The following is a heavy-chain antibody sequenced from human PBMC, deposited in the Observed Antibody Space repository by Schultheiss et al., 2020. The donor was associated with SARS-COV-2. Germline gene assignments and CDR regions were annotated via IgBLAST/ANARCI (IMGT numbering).Heavy chain of an antibody. J-gene: IGHJ5*02. D-gene: IGHD6-13*01. CDR3: ARVLAAAGTWFDP. Sequence: LSCTVSGGSISSSSYYWGWIRQPPGKGLEWIGSIYYSGSTYYNPSLKSRVTISVDKSKNQVSLKLSSVTAADTAVYYCARVLAAAGTWFDPWGQGTLVTVSS. V-gene: IGHV4-39*01. CDR1: GGSISSSSYY. CDR2: IYYSGST.